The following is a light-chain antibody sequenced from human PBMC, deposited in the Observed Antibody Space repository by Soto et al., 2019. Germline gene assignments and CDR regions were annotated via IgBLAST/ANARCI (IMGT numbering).Light chain of an antibody. CDR3: QQYDSYSWT. CDR2: DAS. Sequence: DIQMTQSPSALSASVGDRATITCLASQSISSWLAWYQKKPGKAPKTLIYDASSLESGVPSRFSGSGSGTEFTLTITSLQPDDFATYYCQQYDSYSWTFGQGTKVDNK. V-gene: IGKV1-5*01. J-gene: IGKJ1*01. CDR1: QSISSW.